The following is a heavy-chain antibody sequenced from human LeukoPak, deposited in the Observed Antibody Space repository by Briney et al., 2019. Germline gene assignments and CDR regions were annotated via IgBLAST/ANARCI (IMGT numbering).Heavy chain of an antibody. CDR3: AKDLRLTRSRGFDY. CDR2: ISGSGATT. V-gene: IGHV3-23*01. Sequence: GGSLRLSCAASGFTFPNFAMSWVRQAPGKGLEWVSAISGSGATTYHADAVKGRFTISRDNSKNTVYLQMNSLRAEDTAVYYSAKDLRLTRSRGFDYWGQGTLVTVSS. J-gene: IGHJ4*02. CDR1: GFTFPNFA. D-gene: IGHD2-21*02.